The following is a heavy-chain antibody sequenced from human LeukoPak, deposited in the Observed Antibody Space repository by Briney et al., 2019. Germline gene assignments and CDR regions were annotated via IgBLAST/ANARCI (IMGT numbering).Heavy chain of an antibody. CDR3: ARQSSGSYVYFDF. D-gene: IGHD3-22*01. CDR1: GGSISSHY. Sequence: NPSETLSLTCTLSGGSISSHYYSWIRQPAGKGLEWIGRMSISGNTKYNPSLKSRVTISVDKSKNQFSLKLSSVTAADTAMYYCARQSSGSYVYFDFWGQGTLVTVSS. J-gene: IGHJ4*02. CDR2: MSISGNT. V-gene: IGHV4-4*07.